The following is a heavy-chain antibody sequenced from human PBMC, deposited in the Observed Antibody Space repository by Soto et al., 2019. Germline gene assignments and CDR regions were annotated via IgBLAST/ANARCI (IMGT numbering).Heavy chain of an antibody. J-gene: IGHJ4*01. V-gene: IGHV1-18*01. CDR1: GYTFNTYA. CDR3: ARTVEYDSIPYYYADF. D-gene: IGHD2-21*01. CDR2: ISGYNGNT. Sequence: ASVKVSCKASGYTFNTYAITWVRQAPGQGLEWMGWISGYNGNTNYAQTLQGRGTMTTDTSTSTVYLELRSLRSDDTAVYYCARTVEYDSIPYYYADFWGQGTLVTVSS.